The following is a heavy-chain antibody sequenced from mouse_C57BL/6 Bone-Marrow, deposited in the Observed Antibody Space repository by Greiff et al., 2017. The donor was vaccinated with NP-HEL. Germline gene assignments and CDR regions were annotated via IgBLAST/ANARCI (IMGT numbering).Heavy chain of an antibody. D-gene: IGHD3-1*01. CDR3: TTSGRDY. J-gene: IGHJ2*01. CDR1: GFNIKDDY. Sequence: EVQLQQSGAELVRPGASVKLSCTASGFNIKDDYMHWVKQRPEQGLEWIGWIDPENGDTEYASKFQGKATITADTSSHTAYLQLSSLTSEDTAVYYCTTSGRDYWGQGTTLTVSS. V-gene: IGHV14-4*01. CDR2: IDPENGDT.